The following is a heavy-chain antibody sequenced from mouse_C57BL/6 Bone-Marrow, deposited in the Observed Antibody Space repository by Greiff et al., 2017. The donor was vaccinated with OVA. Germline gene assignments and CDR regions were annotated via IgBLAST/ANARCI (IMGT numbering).Heavy chain of an antibody. CDR3: VRQDYGSSYGFAY. V-gene: IGHV10-1*01. CDR1: GFSFNTYA. J-gene: IGHJ3*01. Sequence: EVKVVESGGGLVQPKGSLKLSCAASGFSFNTYAMNWVRQAPGKGLEWVARIRSKSNNYATYYADSVKDRFTISRDDSESMLYLQMNNLKTEDTAMYYCVRQDYGSSYGFAYWGQGTLVTVSA. CDR2: IRSKSNNYAT. D-gene: IGHD1-1*01.